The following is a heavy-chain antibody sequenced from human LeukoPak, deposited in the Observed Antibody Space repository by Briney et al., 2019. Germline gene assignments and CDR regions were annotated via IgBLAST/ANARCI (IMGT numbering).Heavy chain of an antibody. CDR1: GGTLSSYA. J-gene: IGHJ4*02. CDR3: ARDRKSYYDSSGYSDYFDY. V-gene: IGHV1-69*01. Sequence: SAVKDSCMDPGGTLSSYAVSWVRQAPGQGLEWMGGIIPVFGTANYAQKYQGRVTITADESTSTAYMELSSQRSEDTAVYNCARDRKSYYDSSGYSDYFDYWGQGTLVTVSS. CDR2: IIPVFGTA. D-gene: IGHD3-22*01.